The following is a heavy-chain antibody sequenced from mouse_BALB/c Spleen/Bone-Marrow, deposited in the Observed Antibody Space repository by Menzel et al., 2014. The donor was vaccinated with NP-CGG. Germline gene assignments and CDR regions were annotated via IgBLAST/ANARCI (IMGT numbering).Heavy chain of an antibody. CDR3: ARGFPFGY. Sequence: SGAELARPGASVKLSCKASGYTFTSYWMQWVKQRPGQGLEWIGAIYPGDGDTRYTQKFKGKATLTADKSSSTAYMQLSSLASEDSAVYYCARGFPFGYWGQGTTLTVSS. V-gene: IGHV1-87*01. CDR2: IYPGDGDT. CDR1: GYTFTSYW. J-gene: IGHJ2*01.